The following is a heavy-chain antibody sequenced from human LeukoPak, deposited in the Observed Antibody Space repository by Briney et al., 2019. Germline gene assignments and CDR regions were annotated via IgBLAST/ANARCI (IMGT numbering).Heavy chain of an antibody. CDR3: AREPRYYYGSGSHSRYYYMDV. D-gene: IGHD3-10*01. V-gene: IGHV1-46*01. J-gene: IGHJ6*03. CDR2: LNPSGGST. CDR1: GYTFTSYY. Sequence: AASVKVSCKASGYTFTSYYMHWVRQAPGQGLEWMGILNPSGGSTNNAQKFQGRVTVTRDTSTSTVYMELSSLRFEDTAVYYCAREPRYYYGSGSHSRYYYMDVWGKGTTVTVSS.